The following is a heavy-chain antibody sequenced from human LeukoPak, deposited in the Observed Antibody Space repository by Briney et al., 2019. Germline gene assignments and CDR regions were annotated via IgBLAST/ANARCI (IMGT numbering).Heavy chain of an antibody. V-gene: IGHV3-74*01. J-gene: IGHJ4*02. Sequence: GGSLRLSCAASGFSFSSYTMNWVRQAPGKGLVWVSRINSVGSRTDYADSVKGRFTISRDNARNTLYLQMNSLRAEDTAVYYCTSDTVDTTLGIDYWGQGTLVTVSS. CDR2: INSVGSRT. CDR1: GFSFSSYT. D-gene: IGHD5-18*01. CDR3: TSDTVDTTLGIDY.